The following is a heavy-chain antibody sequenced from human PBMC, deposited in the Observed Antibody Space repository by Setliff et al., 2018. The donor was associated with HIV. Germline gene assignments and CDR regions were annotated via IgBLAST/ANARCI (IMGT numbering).Heavy chain of an antibody. CDR3: ASDPSYGSTYYYYVDV. CDR1: GGTFSNYA. V-gene: IGHV1-69*13. J-gene: IGHJ6*03. D-gene: IGHD6-13*01. Sequence: SVKVSCKASGGTFSNYAISWVRQAPGQGLEWMGGIIPFFGAPNYAQNFQGRVTITADESTSTANMELSSLRSEDTAVYYCASDPSYGSTYYYYVDVWGKGTTVTVSS. CDR2: IIPFFGAP.